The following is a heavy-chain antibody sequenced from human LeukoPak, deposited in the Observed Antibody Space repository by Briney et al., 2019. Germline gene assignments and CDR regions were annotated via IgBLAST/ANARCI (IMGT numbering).Heavy chain of an antibody. D-gene: IGHD3-10*01. CDR1: GFTVSSNY. CDR2: IYSGGST. CDR3: AKTMGYYGSGSYNAFDI. Sequence: GGSLRLSCAASGFTVSSNYMSWVRQAPGKGLEWVSIIYSGGSTFYADSVKGRFTISRDNSKNTLYLQMNSLRAEDTAVYYCAKTMGYYGSGSYNAFDIWGQGTMVTVSS. V-gene: IGHV3-53*01. J-gene: IGHJ3*02.